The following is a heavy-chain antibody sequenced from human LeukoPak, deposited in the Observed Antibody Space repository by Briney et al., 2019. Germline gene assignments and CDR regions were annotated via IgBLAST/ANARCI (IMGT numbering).Heavy chain of an antibody. D-gene: IGHD2-8*01. CDR1: GFGFSDSY. Sequence: GGSLRLSCVVSGFGFSDSYMTWIRQTPGKGLEWLAYISGSGSDMYYADSVKGRFTISRDNAKNSLYLQMNSLRPDDTALYYCSADPRLLIYWGHGTLVTVSS. CDR2: ISGSGSDM. V-gene: IGHV3-11*01. CDR3: SADPRLLIY. J-gene: IGHJ4*01.